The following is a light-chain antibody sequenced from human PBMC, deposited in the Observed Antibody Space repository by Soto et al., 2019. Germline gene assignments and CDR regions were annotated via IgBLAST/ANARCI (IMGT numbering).Light chain of an antibody. CDR1: QSISSW. CDR2: KAS. V-gene: IGKV1-5*03. Sequence: DIQMTQSPSTLSASVGDRVTITCRASQSISSWLAWYQQKPGKAPKLLIYKASSLESGVPSRSSGSGSGTEFTLTISSLQPDDFATYYCQHYNSYSGTFGQGTKVEIK. CDR3: QHYNSYSGT. J-gene: IGKJ1*01.